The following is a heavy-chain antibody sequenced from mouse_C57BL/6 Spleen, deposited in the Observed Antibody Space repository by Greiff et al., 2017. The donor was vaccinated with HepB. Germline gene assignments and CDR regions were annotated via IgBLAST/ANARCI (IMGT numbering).Heavy chain of an antibody. CDR2: ISDGGSYT. D-gene: IGHD2-2*01. CDR1: GFTFSSYA. J-gene: IGHJ2*01. CDR3: ARASMVTTFSYYFDY. Sequence: DVKLVESGGGLVKPGGSLKLSCAASGFTFSSYAMSWVRQTPEKRLEWVATISDGGSYTYYPDNVKGRFTISRDNAKNNLYLQMSHLKSEDTAMYYCARASMVTTFSYYFDYWGQGTTLTVSS. V-gene: IGHV5-4*03.